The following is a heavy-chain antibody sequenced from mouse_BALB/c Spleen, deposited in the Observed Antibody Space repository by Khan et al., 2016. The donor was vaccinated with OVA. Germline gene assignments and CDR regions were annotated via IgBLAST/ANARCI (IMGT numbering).Heavy chain of an antibody. J-gene: IGHJ3*01. Sequence: QVQLQQSGAELVRPGASVKLSCKAPGYTFTSYWMNWVKQRPGQGLEWIGMIDPSDSKTHYNQMFKDKATLTVDKSSNTAYMHLSSLTSEDSAVYCCARGGYGTSFAFWGQGTLVTVSA. CDR2: IDPSDSKT. CDR3: ARGGYGTSFAF. V-gene: IGHV1-61*01. CDR1: GYTFTSYW. D-gene: IGHD2-10*02.